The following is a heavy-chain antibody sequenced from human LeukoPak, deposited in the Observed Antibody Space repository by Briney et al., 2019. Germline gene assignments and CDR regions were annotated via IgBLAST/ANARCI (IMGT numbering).Heavy chain of an antibody. CDR2: IYYSGST. CDR1: GGSISSSSYY. Sequence: SETLSLTCTVSGGSISSSSYYWGWVRQPPGKGLEWIGSIYYSGSTHYNPSLKSRVTISVDTSKNQFSLKLSSVTAADTAVYYCARLRVGALDYWGQGTLVTVSS. V-gene: IGHV4-39*01. CDR3: ARLRVGALDY. J-gene: IGHJ4*02. D-gene: IGHD1-26*01.